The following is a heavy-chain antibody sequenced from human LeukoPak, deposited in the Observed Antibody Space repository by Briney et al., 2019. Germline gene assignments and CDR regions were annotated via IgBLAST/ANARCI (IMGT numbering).Heavy chain of an antibody. CDR1: GDSISSGRYY. CDR2: IYNSGRT. CDR3: ARGYYDILTGYYYPHYYYYYMDV. Sequence: PSQTLSLTCTVSGDSISSGRYYWSWIRQPAGRGLEWIGRIYNSGRTNYNPSLKSQVTISVDTSKNQFSLKLSSVTAADTAVYYCARGYYDILTGYYYPHYYYYYMDVWGKGTTVTISS. V-gene: IGHV4-61*02. D-gene: IGHD3-9*01. J-gene: IGHJ6*03.